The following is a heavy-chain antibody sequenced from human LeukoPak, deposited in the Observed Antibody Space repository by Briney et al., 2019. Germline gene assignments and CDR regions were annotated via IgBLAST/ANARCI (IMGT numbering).Heavy chain of an antibody. CDR2: IYSGTI. J-gene: IGHJ3*02. D-gene: IGHD2-8*01. V-gene: IGHV3-53*01. Sequence: GGSLRLSCTVSGFTVSSNSMSWVRQAPGKGLEWVSFIYSGTIHYSDSVKGRFTISRDNAKNSLYLQMNNLRAEDTAMFYCATSMAQDVDAFHIWGQGTMVTVSS. CDR3: ATSMAQDVDAFHI. CDR1: GFTVSSNS.